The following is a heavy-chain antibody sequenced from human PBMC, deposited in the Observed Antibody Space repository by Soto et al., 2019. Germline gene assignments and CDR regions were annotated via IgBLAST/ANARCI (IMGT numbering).Heavy chain of an antibody. CDR2: IYHSGST. D-gene: IGHD3-22*01. CDR3: ARVVGSGYYPYYFDY. Sequence: NPSETLSLTCAVSGGSISSGGYSWSWIRQPPGKGLEWIGYIYHSGSTYYNPSLKSRVTISVDRSKNQFSLKLSSVTAADTAVYYCARVVGSGYYPYYFDYWGQGALVTVSS. J-gene: IGHJ4*02. V-gene: IGHV4-30-2*01. CDR1: GGSISSGGYS.